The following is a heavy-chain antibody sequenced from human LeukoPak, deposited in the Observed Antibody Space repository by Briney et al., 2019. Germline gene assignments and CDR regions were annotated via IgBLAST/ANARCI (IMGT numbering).Heavy chain of an antibody. CDR1: GFIFSSCW. D-gene: IGHD3-10*01. CDR2: IEPDGSEK. Sequence: GGSLRLSCAASGFIFSSCWMSWVRQSPGKGLEWVANIEPDGSEKYYVDSVKGRFTISRDNAKNALYLEMNSLRVGDTAVYYCARERMYSGSGSTYPYYDYWGQGTLVTVSS. V-gene: IGHV3-7*01. CDR3: ARERMYSGSGSTYPYYDY. J-gene: IGHJ4*02.